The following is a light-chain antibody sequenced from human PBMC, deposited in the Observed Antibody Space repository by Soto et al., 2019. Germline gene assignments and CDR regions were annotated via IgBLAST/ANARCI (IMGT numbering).Light chain of an antibody. V-gene: IGKV3-20*01. CDR1: QSVTSSY. J-gene: IGKJ1*01. CDR2: GAS. CDR3: QQYGGSPLT. Sequence: EIVLTQSPGTLSLSPGESATLSCRASQSVTSSYLAWYQQTPGQAPRLLIFGASSRATGIPDRFSGSGSGTDFTLTISRLEPEDFAVYYCQQYGGSPLTFGQGTKVDIK.